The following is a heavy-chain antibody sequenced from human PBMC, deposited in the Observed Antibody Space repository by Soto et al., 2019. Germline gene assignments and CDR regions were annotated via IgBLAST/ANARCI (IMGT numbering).Heavy chain of an antibody. V-gene: IGHV4-4*07. J-gene: IGHJ4*02. CDR3: ARARVGPTGGGRWIRPFDF. CDR1: GGSISNYY. D-gene: IGHD2-15*01. Sequence: SETLSLTCSVSGGSISNYYWSWIRQSAGKGLEWIGRIYPGGSTNYNPSLKSRVTMSVDTSKNQFSLRLTSVTAADTAVYYCARARVGPTGGGRWIRPFDFWGQGTRITVSA. CDR2: IYPGGST.